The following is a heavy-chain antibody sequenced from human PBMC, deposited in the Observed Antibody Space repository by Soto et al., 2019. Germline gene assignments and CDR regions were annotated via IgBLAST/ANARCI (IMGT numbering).Heavy chain of an antibody. CDR1: GFTFSSYG. V-gene: IGHV3-33*01. Sequence: GGSLRLSCAASGFTFSSYGMHWVRQAPGKGLEWVAVIWYDGSNKYYADSVKGRFTISRDNSKNTLYLQMNSLRAEDTAVYYCAREKVYSSSAFYYYYGMDVWGQGTTVTVSS. CDR3: AREKVYSSSAFYYYYGMDV. CDR2: IWYDGSNK. D-gene: IGHD6-6*01. J-gene: IGHJ6*02.